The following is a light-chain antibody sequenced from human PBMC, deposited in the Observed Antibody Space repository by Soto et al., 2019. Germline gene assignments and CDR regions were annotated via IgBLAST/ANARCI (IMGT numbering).Light chain of an antibody. Sequence: DIQMTQSPSTLSAKVGDRVTITCRASQSISTWLAWYQQEPGKAPKLLIHKASSLQSGVPSRFSGSGSGTDFTLTISSLHPDDFATYYCQQYNSYSPTFGQGTKVDNK. CDR1: QSISTW. CDR3: QQYNSYSPT. CDR2: KAS. J-gene: IGKJ1*01. V-gene: IGKV1-5*03.